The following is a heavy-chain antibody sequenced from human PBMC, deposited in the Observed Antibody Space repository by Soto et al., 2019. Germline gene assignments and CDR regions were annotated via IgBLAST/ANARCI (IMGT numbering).Heavy chain of an antibody. V-gene: IGHV1-69*01. CDR3: ARSQGSSTSLEIYYYYYYGMDV. Sequence: QVQLVQSGAEVKKPGSSVKVSCKASGGTFSSYAISWVRQAPGQGLEWMGGIIPISGTANYAQKFQDRVTLTADESTSTAYMELSSLRSEDTAVYYCARSQGSSTSLEIYYYYYYGMDVWGQGTTVTVSS. J-gene: IGHJ6*02. D-gene: IGHD2-2*01. CDR1: GGTFSSYA. CDR2: IIPISGTA.